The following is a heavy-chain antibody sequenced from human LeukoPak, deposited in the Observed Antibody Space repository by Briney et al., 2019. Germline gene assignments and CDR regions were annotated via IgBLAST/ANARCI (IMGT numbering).Heavy chain of an antibody. D-gene: IGHD2-15*01. V-gene: IGHV1-46*01. J-gene: IGHJ4*02. CDR3: ARDGVESCSGGRCFVD. CDR2: INPSGGST. Sequence: GASVKVSCKASGYTFTTYHMHWVRQAPGQGLEWMGIINPSGGSTSYAQKFQGRVTMTRDMSTSTVYMELSSLRSEDTAVYYCARDGVESCSGGRCFVDWGQGTLVTVSS. CDR1: GYTFTTYH.